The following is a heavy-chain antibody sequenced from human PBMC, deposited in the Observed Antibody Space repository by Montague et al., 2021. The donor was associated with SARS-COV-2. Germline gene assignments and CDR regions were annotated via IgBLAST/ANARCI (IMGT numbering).Heavy chain of an antibody. CDR2: IRTTGHT. CDR1: GASITTYY. V-gene: IGHV4-4*07. J-gene: IGHJ4*02. CDR3: ARFGSGTLEFDL. Sequence: SETLSLTCAVSGASITTYYWSWIRQPPGQGLEWIGRIRTTGHTDYNSSLESRVFMSVDTSTNQFSLSLTSVTAADTAVYFCARFGSGTLEFDLWGQGTLVAVSS. D-gene: IGHD1-26*01.